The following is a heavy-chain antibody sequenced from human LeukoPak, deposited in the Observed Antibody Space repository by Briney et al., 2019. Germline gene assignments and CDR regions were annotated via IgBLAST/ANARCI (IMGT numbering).Heavy chain of an antibody. J-gene: IGHJ3*02. CDR2: ISGSGGST. CDR1: SSSSYF. D-gene: IGHD4-17*01. CDR3: AKQDYGDYVSSAFDI. V-gene: IGHV3-23*01. Sequence: SSSSYFWGWIRRPPGKGLEWVSAISGSGGSTYYADSVKGRFTISRDNSKNTLYLQMNSLRAEDTAVYYCAKQDYGDYVSSAFDIWGQGTMVTVSS.